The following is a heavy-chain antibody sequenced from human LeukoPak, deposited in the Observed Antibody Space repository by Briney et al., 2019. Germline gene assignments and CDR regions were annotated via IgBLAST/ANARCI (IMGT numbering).Heavy chain of an antibody. J-gene: IGHJ2*01. CDR3: ARETVKSDYYDSSGPYWYFDL. Sequence: SETLSLTCTVSGGSISSSSYYWGWIRQPPGKGLEWIGGIYYSGSTNYNPSLKSRVTISVDTSKNQFSLKLSSVAAADTAVYYCARETVKSDYYDSSGPYWYFDLWGRGTLVTVSS. CDR2: IYYSGST. CDR1: GGSISSSSYY. D-gene: IGHD3-22*01. V-gene: IGHV4-39*07.